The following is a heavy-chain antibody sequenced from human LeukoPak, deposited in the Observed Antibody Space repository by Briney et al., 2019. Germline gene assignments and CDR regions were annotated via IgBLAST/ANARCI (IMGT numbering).Heavy chain of an antibody. V-gene: IGHV3-21*01. CDR2: ISSSSSYI. CDR3: ARVFRGSSDAFDI. J-gene: IGHJ3*02. Sequence: GGSLRLSCAASGFTFSSYAMSWVRQAPGKGLEWVSSISSSSSYIYYADSVKGRFTISRDNAKNSLYLQMNSLRAEDTAVYYCARVFRGSSDAFDIWGQGTMVTVSS. CDR1: GFTFSSYA. D-gene: IGHD6-6*01.